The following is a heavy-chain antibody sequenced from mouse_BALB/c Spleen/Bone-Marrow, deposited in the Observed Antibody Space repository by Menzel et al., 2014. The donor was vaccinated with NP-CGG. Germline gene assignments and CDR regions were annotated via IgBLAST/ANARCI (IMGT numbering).Heavy chain of an antibody. CDR3: ARHGEERPVLAMDY. Sequence: EVKLLESGGGLVEPGGSLKLSCAASGFTFIAYTMFWVRQTPEKRLEWVAYINNGGGSTYYPDTVKGRFTISRDNAKNTLYLQMSSLKSEDTAMYYCARHGEERPVLAMDYWGQGTSVTVSS. CDR2: INNGGGST. D-gene: IGHD2-14*01. V-gene: IGHV5-12-2*01. CDR1: GFTFIAYT. J-gene: IGHJ4*01.